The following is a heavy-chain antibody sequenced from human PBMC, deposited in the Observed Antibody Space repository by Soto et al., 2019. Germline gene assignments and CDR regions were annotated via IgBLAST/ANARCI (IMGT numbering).Heavy chain of an antibody. CDR3: SRYTSHRAVAGTWVGFLFGP. CDR1: GGTFSSYA. Sequence: QVQLVQSGAEVKKPGSSVKVSCKASGGTFSSYAISWVRQAPGQGLEWMGGIIPIFGTANYAQKFQGRVPITADESTSSAYMELSSMMSEDTAVYYLSRYTSHRAVAGTWVGFLFGPWGQGTLVTVAS. D-gene: IGHD6-19*01. CDR2: IIPIFGTA. J-gene: IGHJ5*02. V-gene: IGHV1-69*19.